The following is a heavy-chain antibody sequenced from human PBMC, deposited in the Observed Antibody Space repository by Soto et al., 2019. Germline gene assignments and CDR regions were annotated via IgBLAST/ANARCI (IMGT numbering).Heavy chain of an antibody. Sequence: GGSLRLSCAVSGFTFSDYNMDWVRQAPGRGLEWVSYISSSSSTIYYAESVKGRFTISRDNAKNSLYLQLNSLRDEDTAVYYCVRDGQFEYYYYMDVWGKGTTVTVSS. CDR3: VRDGQFEYYYYMDV. J-gene: IGHJ6*03. CDR1: GFTFSDYN. D-gene: IGHD3-10*01. CDR2: ISSSSSTI. V-gene: IGHV3-48*02.